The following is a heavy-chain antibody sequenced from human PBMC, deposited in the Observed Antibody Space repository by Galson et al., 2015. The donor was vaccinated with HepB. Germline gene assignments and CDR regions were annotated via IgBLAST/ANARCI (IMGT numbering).Heavy chain of an antibody. CDR1: GFTFSSYA. CDR3: ARDRSRYCSGGSCYLGSD. CDR2: ISYDGSNK. J-gene: IGHJ4*02. V-gene: IGHV3-30-3*01. Sequence: LRLSCAASGFTFSSYAMHWVRQAPGKGLEWVAVISYDGSNKYYADSVKGRFTISRDNPKNTLYLQMNSLRAEDTAVYYCARDRSRYCSGGSCYLGSDWGQGTLVTVSS. D-gene: IGHD2-15*01.